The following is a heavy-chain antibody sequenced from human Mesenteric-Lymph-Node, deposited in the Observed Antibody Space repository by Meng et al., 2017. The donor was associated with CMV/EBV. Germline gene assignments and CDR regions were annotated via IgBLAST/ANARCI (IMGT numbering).Heavy chain of an antibody. CDR2: ISTYNGNI. Sequence: ASVKVSCKASGYTFTSYGISWVRQAPWQGLEWMGWISTYNGNIHYAQKIQGRVTMTTDTSTSTAYMELRSLRSDDTAVYYCARDGYCSSTSCLYTSYYYYYGMDVWGQGTTVTVSS. V-gene: IGHV1-18*01. D-gene: IGHD2-2*01. CDR1: GYTFTSYG. CDR3: ARDGYCSSTSCLYTSYYYYYGMDV. J-gene: IGHJ6*02.